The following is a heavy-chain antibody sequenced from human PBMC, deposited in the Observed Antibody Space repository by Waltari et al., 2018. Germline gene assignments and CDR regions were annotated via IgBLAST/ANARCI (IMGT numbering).Heavy chain of an antibody. CDR3: ARVGQLVDFDY. CDR2: IYYSGST. J-gene: IGHJ4*02. CDR1: GGSISSHY. V-gene: IGHV4-59*11. Sequence: QVQLQESGPGLVKPSETLSLTCTVSGGSISSHYWSWIRQPPGKGLEWIGYIYYSGSTNYNPSLKSRVTISVDTSKNQFSLKLSSVTAADTAVYYCARVGQLVDFDYWGQGTLVTVSS. D-gene: IGHD6-6*01.